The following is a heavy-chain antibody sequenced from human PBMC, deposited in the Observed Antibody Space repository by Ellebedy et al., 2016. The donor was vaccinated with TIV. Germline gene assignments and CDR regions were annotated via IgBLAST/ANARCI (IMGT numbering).Heavy chain of an antibody. Sequence: GGSLRLXXTASGFTFGDYAMSWFRQAPGKGLEWVGFIRSKAYGGTTEYAASVKGRFTISRDDSKSIAYLQMNSLKTEDTAVYYCTRAPDVVVPAARNWFDPWGQGTLVTVSS. V-gene: IGHV3-49*03. J-gene: IGHJ5*02. CDR3: TRAPDVVVPAARNWFDP. CDR2: IRSKAYGGTT. CDR1: GFTFGDYA. D-gene: IGHD2-2*01.